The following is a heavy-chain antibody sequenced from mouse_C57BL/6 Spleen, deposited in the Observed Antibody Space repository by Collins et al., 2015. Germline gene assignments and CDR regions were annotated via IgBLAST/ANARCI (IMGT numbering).Heavy chain of an antibody. CDR3: TRGPYRYGSSYSAWFAY. CDR1: GYTFTGYE. Sequence: QVQLLQSGADLVRPGASVTLSCKASGYTFTGYEMHWVKQTPVHGLEWIGAIDPETGGTAYNQKFKGKAILTADKSSSTAYMELRSLTSEDSAVYYCTRGPYRYGSSYSAWFAYWGQGTLVTVSA. V-gene: IGHV1-15*01. D-gene: IGHD1-1*01. J-gene: IGHJ3*01. CDR2: IDPETGGT.